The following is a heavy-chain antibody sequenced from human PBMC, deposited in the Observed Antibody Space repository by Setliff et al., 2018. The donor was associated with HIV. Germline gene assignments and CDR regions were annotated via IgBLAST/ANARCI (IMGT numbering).Heavy chain of an antibody. CDR1: GYSISSGYY. CDR3: ARGGRDFYDSSGYYWNY. J-gene: IGHJ4*02. V-gene: IGHV4-38-2*02. Sequence: SETLSLTCTVSGYSISSGYYWGWIRQPPGKGLEWIGSIYHSGSTYYNPSLKSRVTISVDTSKNQFSLKLSSVTAADTAVYYCARGGRDFYDSSGYYWNYWGQGTLVTVSS. CDR2: IYHSGST. D-gene: IGHD3-22*01.